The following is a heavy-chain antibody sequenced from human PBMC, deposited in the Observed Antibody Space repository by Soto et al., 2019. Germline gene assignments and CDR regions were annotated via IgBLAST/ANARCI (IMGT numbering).Heavy chain of an antibody. J-gene: IGHJ6*02. Sequence: GGSLRLSCAASGFTFSSYGMHWVRQAPGKGLEWVAVISYDGSNKYYADSVKGRFTISRDNSKNTLYLQMNSLRAEDTAVYYCAKCFPGRVDYYYGMDVWGQGTTVTVSS. CDR2: ISYDGSNK. CDR1: GFTFSSYG. V-gene: IGHV3-30*18. CDR3: AKCFPGRVDYYYGMDV.